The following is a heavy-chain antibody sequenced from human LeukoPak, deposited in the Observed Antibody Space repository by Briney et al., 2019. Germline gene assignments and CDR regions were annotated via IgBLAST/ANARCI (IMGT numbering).Heavy chain of an antibody. CDR3: ASTPITIFGVVHH. Sequence: SETLSLTCTVSGGSISSYYWSWIRRPPGKGLEWNGYIYYSGSTNYNPSLKSRVTISVDTSKNQFSLKLSSVTAADTAVYYCASTPITIFGVVHHWGQGTLVTVSS. CDR1: GGSISSYY. D-gene: IGHD3-3*01. CDR2: IYYSGST. J-gene: IGHJ5*02. V-gene: IGHV4-59*01.